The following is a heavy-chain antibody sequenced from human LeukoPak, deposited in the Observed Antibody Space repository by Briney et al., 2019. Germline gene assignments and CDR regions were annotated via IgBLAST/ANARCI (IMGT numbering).Heavy chain of an antibody. CDR1: VYTFTGYY. CDR2: INPNSGGT. J-gene: IGHJ4*02. CDR3: ARGAWFGEKNY. Sequence: ASVKVSCEASVYTFTGYYMHWVRQAPGQRLEWRGRINPNSGGTNYAQKCQGRVTMTRDTSISTAYMELSRLRSDDTAVYYCARGAWFGEKNYWGQGTLVTVSS. V-gene: IGHV1-2*06. D-gene: IGHD3-10*01.